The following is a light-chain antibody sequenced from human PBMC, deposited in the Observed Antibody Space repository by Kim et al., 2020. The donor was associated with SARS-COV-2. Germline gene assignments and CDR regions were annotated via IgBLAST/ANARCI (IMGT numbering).Light chain of an antibody. CDR2: AAS. J-gene: IGKJ4*01. CDR3: QQLNSYPLT. V-gene: IGKV1-9*01. Sequence: ASVGDRVTIPCRASQGISSSVAWYQQKPGKAPKLLIYAASTLPSGVPSRFSGSGSGTEVTLTISSLQPEDFATYHCQQLNSYPLTFGGGTKVDIK. CDR1: QGISSS.